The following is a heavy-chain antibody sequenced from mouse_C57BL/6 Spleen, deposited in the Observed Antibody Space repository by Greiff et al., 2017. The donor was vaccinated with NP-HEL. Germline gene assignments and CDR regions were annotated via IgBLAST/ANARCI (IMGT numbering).Heavy chain of an antibody. J-gene: IGHJ2*01. CDR2: IYPRSGNT. V-gene: IGHV1-81*01. D-gene: IGHD2-1*01. Sequence: QVQLQQSGAELARPGASVKLSCKASGYTFTSYGISWVKQRTGQGLEWIGEIYPRSGNTYYNEKFKGKATLTVEKSSSTVYLELSRLTSDDSAVYYCARGYYGNYFDYWGQGTTLTVSS. CDR3: ARGYYGNYFDY. CDR1: GYTFTSYG.